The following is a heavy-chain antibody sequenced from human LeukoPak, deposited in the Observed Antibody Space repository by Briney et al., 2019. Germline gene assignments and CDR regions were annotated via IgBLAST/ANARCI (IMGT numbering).Heavy chain of an antibody. CDR3: ARDDSGNDYNAFDV. V-gene: IGHV1-2*02. Sequence: ASVKVSCKTSGYTFTDYHMHWVRQAPGQGLEWMGWIDPKSGGTKYAQRFQGRAIMTRDTSIGTTYMELTSLGSDDTAVYYCARDDSGNDYNAFDVWGQGTKVTVSS. CDR2: IDPKSGGT. J-gene: IGHJ3*01. D-gene: IGHD1-26*01. CDR1: GYTFTDYH.